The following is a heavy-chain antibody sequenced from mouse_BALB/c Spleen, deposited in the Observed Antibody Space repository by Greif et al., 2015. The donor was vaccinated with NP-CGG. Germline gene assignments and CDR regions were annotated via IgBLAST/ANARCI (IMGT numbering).Heavy chain of an antibody. CDR2: IVPANGNT. Sequence: EVKLVESGAELVKPGASVKLSRTASGFNIKDTYIHWMKQRPEQGLEWIGRIVPANGNTRYDPKFQGKATITADTSSNXAYLQLSSLTSEDTASYYGARDDYYGRSYFDVLGAGTSVTVSS. V-gene: IGHV14-3*02. D-gene: IGHD1-1*01. CDR1: GFNIKDTY. CDR3: ARDDYYGRSYFDV. J-gene: IGHJ1*01.